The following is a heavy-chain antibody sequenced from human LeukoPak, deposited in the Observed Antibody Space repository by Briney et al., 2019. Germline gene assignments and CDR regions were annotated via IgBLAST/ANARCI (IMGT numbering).Heavy chain of an antibody. V-gene: IGHV4-61*05. D-gene: IGHD2-21*02. Sequence: SETLSLTCTVSGGSISSSSYYWGWIRQPPGKGLEWIGRIYTSGSTSYNPPLKSRVTISVDTSKNQFSLKLSSVTAADTAVYYCARTAHDAFDIWGQGTMVTVSS. CDR2: IYTSGST. CDR3: ARTAHDAFDI. J-gene: IGHJ3*02. CDR1: GGSISSSSYY.